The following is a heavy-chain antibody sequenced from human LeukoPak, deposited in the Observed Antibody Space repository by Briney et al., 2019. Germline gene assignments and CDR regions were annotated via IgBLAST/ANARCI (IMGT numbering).Heavy chain of an antibody. V-gene: IGHV1-46*01. CDR2: IYPRDGST. Sequence: ASVKVSCKASGYTFTSNYIHWVRQAPGQGLEWMGMIYPRDGSTSYAQKFQGRVTVTRDTSTSTVHMELSGLRSEDTAVYYCAGDQEVFDYWGQGTLVTVSS. CDR3: AGDQEVFDY. J-gene: IGHJ4*02. CDR1: GYTFTSNY.